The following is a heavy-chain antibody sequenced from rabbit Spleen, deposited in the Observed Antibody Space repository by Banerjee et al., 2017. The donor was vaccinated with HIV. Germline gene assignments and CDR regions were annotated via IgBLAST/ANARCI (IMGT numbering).Heavy chain of an antibody. J-gene: IGHJ4*01. Sequence: EQLEESGGGLVKPEGSLTLTCKASGVSFNDKDVMCWVRQAPGKGLEWITCIVNGNGNTYYASWVNGRFTISRSTSLATVTLQVTSLTVADTATYFCAREGGIVVAGAFNLWGQGTLVTVS. V-gene: IGHV1S47*01. CDR2: IVNGNGNT. D-gene: IGHD4-1*01. CDR3: AREGGIVVAGAFNL. CDR1: GVSFNDKD.